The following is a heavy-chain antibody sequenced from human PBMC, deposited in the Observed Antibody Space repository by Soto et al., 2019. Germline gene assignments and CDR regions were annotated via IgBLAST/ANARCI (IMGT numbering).Heavy chain of an antibody. D-gene: IGHD2-15*01. CDR2: ISSSSTI. CDR3: ASTSDVVVVAAGYMDV. CDR1: GFTFSSYS. J-gene: IGHJ6*03. Sequence: GGSLRLSCAASGFTFSSYSMNWVRQAPGKGLEWVSYISSSSTIYYADSVKGRFTISRDNAKNSLYLQMNSLRAEDTAVYYCASTSDVVVVAAGYMDVWGKGTTVTVSS. V-gene: IGHV3-48*01.